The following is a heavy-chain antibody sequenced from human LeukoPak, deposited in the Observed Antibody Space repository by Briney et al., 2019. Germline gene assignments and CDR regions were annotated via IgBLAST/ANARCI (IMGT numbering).Heavy chain of an antibody. D-gene: IGHD3-10*01. J-gene: IGHJ4*02. Sequence: ASVKVSCKASGYTFTDYYMHWVRQAPGQGLEWMGWISAYNGNTNYAQKLQGRVTMTTDTSTSTAYMELRSLRSDDTAVYYCARGWFGELPVDYWGQGTLVTVSS. CDR3: ARGWFGELPVDY. CDR1: GYTFTDYY. CDR2: ISAYNGNT. V-gene: IGHV1-18*04.